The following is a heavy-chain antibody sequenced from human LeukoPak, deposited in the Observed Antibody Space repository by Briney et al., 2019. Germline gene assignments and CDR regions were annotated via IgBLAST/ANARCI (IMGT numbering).Heavy chain of an antibody. CDR1: GFTFSSYW. Sequence: GGSLRLSCAASGFTFSSYWMHWVRQAPGKGLVWVSRINSDGSSTSYAGSVEGRFTISRDNAKNTLYLQMNSLRAEDTAVYYCARDRSREVGGYWGQGTLVTVSS. D-gene: IGHD1-26*01. V-gene: IGHV3-74*01. CDR3: ARDRSREVGGY. CDR2: INSDGSST. J-gene: IGHJ4*02.